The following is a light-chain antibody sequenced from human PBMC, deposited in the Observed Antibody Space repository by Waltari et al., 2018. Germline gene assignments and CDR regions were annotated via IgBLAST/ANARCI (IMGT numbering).Light chain of an antibody. Sequence: EILLTQSPGTLSLSPGERATLSCRASPSVSRAVAWYQQKPGQAPRRLSSGASHRATDIPDRFSGSGAGTDFSLTSSSLEPEDFAVYYCQHYVRLPATFGQGTKVEIK. J-gene: IGKJ1*01. CDR1: PSVSRA. CDR2: GAS. CDR3: QHYVRLPAT. V-gene: IGKV3-20*01.